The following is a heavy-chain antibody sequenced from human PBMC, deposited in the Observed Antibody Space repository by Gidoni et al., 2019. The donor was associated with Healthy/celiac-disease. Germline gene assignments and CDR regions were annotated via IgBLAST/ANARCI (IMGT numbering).Heavy chain of an antibody. J-gene: IGHJ1*01. D-gene: IGHD6-13*01. CDR2: ISGSGGST. CDR3: AKSTLSSRDEEYFQH. Sequence: EVQLLESGGGLVQPGGSLRLSFAASGFTFSSYAMSWVRQAPGQGLEWVSAISGSGGSTYYADSVKGRFTISRDNSKNTLYLQMNSLRAEDTAVYYCAKSTLSSRDEEYFQHWGQGTLVTVSS. V-gene: IGHV3-23*01. CDR1: GFTFSSYA.